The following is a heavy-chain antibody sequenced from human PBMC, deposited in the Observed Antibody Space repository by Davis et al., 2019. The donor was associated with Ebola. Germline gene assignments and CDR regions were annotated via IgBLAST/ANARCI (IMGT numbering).Heavy chain of an antibody. D-gene: IGHD2-2*01. V-gene: IGHV3-23*01. J-gene: IGHJ6*03. CDR1: GFTFITYA. CDR2: IGGSGGGT. CDR3: AKDFKSCSTSSCQPSYMDV. Sequence: GESLKISCAASGFTFITYAMSWVRQAPGKGLEWVSVIGGSGGGTYYADSVKGRFTISRDNSKNTLSLQMNSLRAEDTAVYYCAKDFKSCSTSSCQPSYMDVWGKGTTVTVSS.